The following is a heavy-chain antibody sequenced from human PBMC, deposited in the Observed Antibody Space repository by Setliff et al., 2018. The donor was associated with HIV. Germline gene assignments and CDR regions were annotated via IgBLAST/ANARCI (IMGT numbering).Heavy chain of an antibody. V-gene: IGHV4-39*01. CDR3: ARWHPPYGFWEEDY. CDR1: GGSTNSGCYS. D-gene: IGHD3-10*01. CDR2: VFYTGAT. Sequence: SETLSLTCTVSGGSTNSGCYSWTWVRHVQGKGLEWIGFVFYTGATYSSPSLKSRITMSVDTSRNQFSLKVNSVTAADTAVYYCARWHPPYGFWEEDYWGQGTLVTVSS. J-gene: IGHJ4*02.